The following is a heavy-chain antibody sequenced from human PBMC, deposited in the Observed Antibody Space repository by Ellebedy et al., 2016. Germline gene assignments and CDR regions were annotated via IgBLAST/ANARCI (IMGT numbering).Heavy chain of an antibody. J-gene: IGHJ4*02. D-gene: IGHD3-22*01. CDR1: GFNFRGYW. CDR3: AKGHYYDRSGYTTPYYFDY. CDR2: INEDGTEK. V-gene: IGHV3-7*05. Sequence: GGSLRLXXVGFGFNFRGYWMTWVRQAPGKGLEWVANINEDGTEKNYADSVKGRFTISRDNAENSLYVQMNNLRAEDTAVYYCAKGHYYDRSGYTTPYYFDYWGPGTLVTVSS.